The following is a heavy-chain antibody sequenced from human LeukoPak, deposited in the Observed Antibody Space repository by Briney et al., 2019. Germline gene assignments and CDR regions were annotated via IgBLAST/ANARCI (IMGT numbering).Heavy chain of an antibody. J-gene: IGHJ5*02. CDR3: AQSLGSSNWIGNWFDP. V-gene: IGHV4-39*01. Sequence: SETLSLTCTVSGGSISSSSHSWGWIRQPPGKGLEWTGSIYYTGTTYYNPSLKSRVTISVDTSKNQFSLKLNSVTAADTAVYYCAQSLGSSNWIGNWFDPWGQGTLVTVSS. CDR2: IYYTGTT. CDR1: GGSISSSSHS. D-gene: IGHD6-13*01.